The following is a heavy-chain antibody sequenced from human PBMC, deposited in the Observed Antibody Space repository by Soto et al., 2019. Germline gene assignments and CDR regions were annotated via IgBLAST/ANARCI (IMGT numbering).Heavy chain of an antibody. CDR1: GFTVSNSY. J-gene: IGHJ5*02. CDR2: IYSGGGT. V-gene: IGHV3-66*01. CDR3: ARSPSRTNCADYFDP. D-gene: IGHD7-27*01. Sequence: EVQLVESGGGLVQPGGSLRLSCAASGFTVSNSYMSWVRQAPGKGLEYVSVIYSGGGTYYADSVKGRFTISRDNSKNTLYLQVNSLGAEDTAVYYCARSPSRTNCADYFDPWGQGTLVTVSS.